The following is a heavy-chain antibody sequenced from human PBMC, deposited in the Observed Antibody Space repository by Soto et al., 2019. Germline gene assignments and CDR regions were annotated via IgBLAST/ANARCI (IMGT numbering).Heavy chain of an antibody. CDR3: AKEGGYCISTSCHRRIDP. Sequence: GGSLRLSCAASGFTFSRYAMSWVRQAPGKGLEWVSATSDSGGSTYYADSVKGRFTISKDSSENTLYLQMNGLRGEDTAVYYCAKEGGYCISTSCHRRIDPWGQGTLVTVSS. CDR2: TSDSGGST. CDR1: GFTFSRYA. J-gene: IGHJ5*02. V-gene: IGHV3-23*01. D-gene: IGHD2-2*01.